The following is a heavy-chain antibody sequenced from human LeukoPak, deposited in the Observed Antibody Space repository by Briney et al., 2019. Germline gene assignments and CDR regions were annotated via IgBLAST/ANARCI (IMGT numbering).Heavy chain of an antibody. D-gene: IGHD3-10*01. CDR2: ISGSGGST. Sequence: PGGSLRLSCAASGFTFSSYAMSWVRQAPGKGLEWVSAISGSGGSTYYADSVKGRFTISRDNSKNTLHLQMNSLRAEDTAVYYCAKMVRGVTHFDYWGQGTLVTVSS. CDR1: GFTFSSYA. J-gene: IGHJ4*02. V-gene: IGHV3-23*01. CDR3: AKMVRGVTHFDY.